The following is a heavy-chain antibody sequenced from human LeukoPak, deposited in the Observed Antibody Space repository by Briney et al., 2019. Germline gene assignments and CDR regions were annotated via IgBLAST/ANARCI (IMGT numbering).Heavy chain of an antibody. CDR1: GYSISSGYY. J-gene: IGHJ4*02. CDR3: ARASYSYDINGWVPFDY. CDR2: IYHSGST. Sequence: NPSETLSLTCTVSGYSISSGYYWGWIRQPPGKGLEWIGSIYHSGSTYYNPSLKSRVTISGDTSKNQFSLRLSSVTAADTAVYYCARASYSYDINGWVPFDYWGQGTLVTVSS. D-gene: IGHD3-22*01. V-gene: IGHV4-38-2*02.